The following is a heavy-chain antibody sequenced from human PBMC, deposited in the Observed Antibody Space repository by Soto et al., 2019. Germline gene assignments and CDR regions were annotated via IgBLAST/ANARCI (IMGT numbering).Heavy chain of an antibody. CDR3: ARDGALVENYYCYCMDV. D-gene: IGHD2-8*02. J-gene: IGHJ6*02. V-gene: IGHV1-18*01. CDR2: ISAYNGNT. Sequence: QVQLVQSGAEVKKPGASVKVSCKASGYTFTNYGISWVRQAPGQGLEWMGWISAYNGNTNYAQKLQGRVTMTTDTSTSTAYMELRSVRSDDTAVYYCARDGALVENYYCYCMDVWGQGTTVTVSS. CDR1: GYTFTNYG.